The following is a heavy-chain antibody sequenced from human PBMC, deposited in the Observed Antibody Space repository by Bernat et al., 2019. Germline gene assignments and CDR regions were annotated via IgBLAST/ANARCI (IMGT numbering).Heavy chain of an antibody. CDR3: ASTYSSGWLDAFDI. J-gene: IGHJ3*02. CDR1: GASISSSSYY. Sequence: QLQLQESGPGLLKPSEPLPLTCPVSGASISSSSYYWGWIRQPPGKGLEWIGSIYYSGSTYYNPSLKSRVTISVDTSKNQFSLKLSSVTAADTAVYYCASTYSSGWLDAFDIWGQGTMVTVSS. CDR2: IYYSGST. V-gene: IGHV4-39*01. D-gene: IGHD6-19*01.